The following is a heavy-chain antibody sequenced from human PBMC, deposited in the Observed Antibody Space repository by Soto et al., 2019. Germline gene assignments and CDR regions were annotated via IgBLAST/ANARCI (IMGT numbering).Heavy chain of an antibody. V-gene: IGHV4-59*01. CDR1: CGSISNFY. D-gene: IGHD2-8*01. CDR2: ISYSGNT. Sequence: SETLSLTCTVSCGSISNFYWSWIRQPPGKGLEWIGYISYSGNTNYNPSLKSRVSISVDTSKNQLSLNLTSVTAADTAVYYCARAPMVLSRSYFDSWGQGTPVTVSS. CDR3: ARAPMVLSRSYFDS. J-gene: IGHJ4*02.